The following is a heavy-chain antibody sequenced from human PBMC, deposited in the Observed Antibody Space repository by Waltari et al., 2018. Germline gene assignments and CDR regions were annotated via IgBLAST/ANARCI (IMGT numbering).Heavy chain of an antibody. CDR2: IIPIFGTA. D-gene: IGHD4-17*01. CDR1: GGTFSSYA. Sequence: QVQLVQSGAEVKKPGSSVKVSCKASGGTFSSYAISWVRQAPGQGLEWMGGIIPIFGTANYAQKFQGRVTITADESTSTAYMELSRLRSDDTAVYYCAESGYGDYGNYFDYWGQGTLVTVSS. V-gene: IGHV1-69*13. CDR3: AESGYGDYGNYFDY. J-gene: IGHJ4*02.